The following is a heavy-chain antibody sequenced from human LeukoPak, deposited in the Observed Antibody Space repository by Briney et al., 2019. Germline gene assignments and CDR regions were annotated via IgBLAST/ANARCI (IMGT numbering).Heavy chain of an antibody. J-gene: IGHJ4*02. CDR1: GFTFSSYS. D-gene: IGHD6-19*01. V-gene: IGHV3-21*04. Sequence: GGSLRLSCAASGFTFSSYSMNWVRQAPGKGLEWVSSISSSSSYIYYADSVKGRFTISRDNAKNSLYLQMNSLRAEDTAVYYCATGPSGWVPAYWGQGTLVTVSS. CDR2: ISSSSSYI. CDR3: ATGPSGWVPAY.